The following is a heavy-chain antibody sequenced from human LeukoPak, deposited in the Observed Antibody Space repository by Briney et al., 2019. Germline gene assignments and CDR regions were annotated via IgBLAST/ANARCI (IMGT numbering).Heavy chain of an antibody. CDR1: GGSISSYY. V-gene: IGHV4-59*01. CDR2: IYYSGST. Sequence: SETLSLTCTVSGGSISSYYWSWIRQPPGKGLEWIGYIYYSGSTNYNPSLKSRVTISVDTSKNQFSLKLSSVTAADTAVYYCATLKGYCSSTSRYGDSSSWYDYWGQGTLVTVSS. J-gene: IGHJ4*02. CDR3: ATLKGYCSSTSRYGDSSSWYDY. D-gene: IGHD2-2*01.